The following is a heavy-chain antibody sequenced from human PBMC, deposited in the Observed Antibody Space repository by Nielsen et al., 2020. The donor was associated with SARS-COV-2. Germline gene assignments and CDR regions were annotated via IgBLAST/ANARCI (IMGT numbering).Heavy chain of an antibody. CDR2: IGVAGDT. D-gene: IGHD2-2*01. J-gene: IGHJ6*02. CDR1: GVTFRSHD. Sequence: GGSLRLSCAASGVTFRSHDMHWVRQAAGKGLEWVSGIGVAGDTYYIGSVHGRFTISRDNARDSLYLQMNSLRDEDTAVYFCARADDRYAGNHIREYHMDVWGQGTTVTVSS. CDR3: ARADDRYAGNHIREYHMDV. V-gene: IGHV3-13*01.